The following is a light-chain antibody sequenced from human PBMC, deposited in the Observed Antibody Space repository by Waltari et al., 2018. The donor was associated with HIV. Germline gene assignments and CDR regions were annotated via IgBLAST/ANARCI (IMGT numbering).Light chain of an antibody. CDR1: QSILFSTTNSNY. CDR3: QQYYSHPRT. V-gene: IGKV4-1*01. CDR2: WAS. J-gene: IGKJ2*01. Sequence: DIAMTQSPDSLAVSLGERATINCKASQSILFSTTNSNYLAWYQQKPGHPPKLLISWASGRRSGVPDRFSGAGSGTDFTLTITSLQAEDVAVYYCQQYYSHPRTFGQGTKLEI.